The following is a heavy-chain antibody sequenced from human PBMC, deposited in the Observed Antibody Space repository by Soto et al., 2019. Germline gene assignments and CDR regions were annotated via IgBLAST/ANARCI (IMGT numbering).Heavy chain of an antibody. J-gene: IGHJ4*02. CDR2: INPSDGST. D-gene: IGHD1-26*01. V-gene: IGHV1-46*01. Sequence: ASVKVSCKASGYSFTSYYMHWVRQAPGQGPEWVGMINPSDGSTNYAQKFQGRVTLTRDTSTSILFMELSSLRSEDTAVYFCARAIYYFGGTSPFDLWGQGTLVTVSS. CDR1: GYSFTSYY. CDR3: ARAIYYFGGTSPFDL.